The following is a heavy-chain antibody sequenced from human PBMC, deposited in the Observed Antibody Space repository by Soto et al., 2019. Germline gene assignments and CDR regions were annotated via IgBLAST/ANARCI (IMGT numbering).Heavy chain of an antibody. Sequence: SETLSLTCAVYGGSFSGYYWSWIRQPPGKGLEWIGEINHSGSTNYNPSLKSRVTISVDTSKNQFSLKLSSVTAADTAVYYCARGVDCSGGSCSTNFQHWGQGTLVTVSS. V-gene: IGHV4-34*01. CDR1: GGSFSGYY. D-gene: IGHD2-15*01. CDR2: INHSGST. J-gene: IGHJ1*01. CDR3: ARGVDCSGGSCSTNFQH.